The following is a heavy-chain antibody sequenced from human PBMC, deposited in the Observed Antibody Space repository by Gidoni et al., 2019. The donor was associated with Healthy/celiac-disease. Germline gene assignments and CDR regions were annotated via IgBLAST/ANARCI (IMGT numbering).Heavy chain of an antibody. D-gene: IGHD2-2*01. CDR3: AKDRDCSSTSCIYYYYYYGMDV. J-gene: IGHJ6*02. Sequence: SSYGMHWVRQAPGKGLEWVAVISYDGSNKYYADSVKGRFTISRDNSKNTLYLQMNSLRAEDTAVYYCAKDRDCSSTSCIYYYYYYGMDVWGQGTTVTVSS. CDR1: SSYG. V-gene: IGHV3-30*18. CDR2: ISYDGSNK.